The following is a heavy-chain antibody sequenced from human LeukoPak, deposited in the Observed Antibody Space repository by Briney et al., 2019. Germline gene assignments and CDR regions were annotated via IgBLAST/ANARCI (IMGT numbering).Heavy chain of an antibody. J-gene: IGHJ4*02. V-gene: IGHV4-59*01. CDR2: IYYSGST. CDR3: AKVRSLPKRYEYYFDY. D-gene: IGHD5-24*01. CDR1: GGSISSYY. Sequence: SETLSLTCTVSGGSISSYYWSWIRQPPGKGLEWIGYIYYSGSTNYNPSLKSRVTISVDTSKNQFSLKLSSVTAADTAVYYCAKVRSLPKRYEYYFDYWGQGTLVTVSS.